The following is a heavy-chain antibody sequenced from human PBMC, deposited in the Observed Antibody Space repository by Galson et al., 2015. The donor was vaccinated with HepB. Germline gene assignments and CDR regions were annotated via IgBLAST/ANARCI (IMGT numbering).Heavy chain of an antibody. CDR2: INHSGST. Sequence: ETLSLTCAVYGGSSSGYYWSWIRQPPGKGLEWIGEINHSGSTNYNPSLKSRVTISVDTSKNQFSLKLSSVTAADTAVYYCARHPASPDAFDIWGQGTMVTVSS. V-gene: IGHV4-34*01. CDR1: GGSSSGYY. D-gene: IGHD6-6*01. J-gene: IGHJ3*02. CDR3: ARHPASPDAFDI.